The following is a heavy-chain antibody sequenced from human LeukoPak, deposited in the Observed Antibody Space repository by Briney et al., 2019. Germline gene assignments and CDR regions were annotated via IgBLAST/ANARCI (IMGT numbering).Heavy chain of an antibody. J-gene: IGHJ3*02. V-gene: IGHV4-4*07. CDR3: ARRPPFLEWLQAFDI. Sequence: SETLSLTCTVSGGSISSYYWSWIRQPAGKGLEWIGRIHTSGSTNYSPSLKSRVTMSVDTSKNQFSLKLSSVTAADTAVYYCARRPPFLEWLQAFDIWGQGTMVTVSS. CDR1: GGSISSYY. D-gene: IGHD3-3*02. CDR2: IHTSGST.